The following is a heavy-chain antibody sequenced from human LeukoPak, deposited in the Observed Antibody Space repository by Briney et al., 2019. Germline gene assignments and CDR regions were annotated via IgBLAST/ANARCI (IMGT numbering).Heavy chain of an antibody. D-gene: IGHD3-3*01. J-gene: IGHJ4*02. CDR1: GFTFSSYA. V-gene: IGHV3-23*01. CDR2: ISGSGGST. CDR3: AKDGLQFSEWLPPLGY. Sequence: GGSLRLSCAASGFTFSSYAMSWVRQAPGKGLEWVSAISGSGGSTYYADSVKGRFTISRDNSKNTLYLQMNSLRAEDTAVYYCAKDGLQFSEWLPPLGYWGQGTLVTVSS.